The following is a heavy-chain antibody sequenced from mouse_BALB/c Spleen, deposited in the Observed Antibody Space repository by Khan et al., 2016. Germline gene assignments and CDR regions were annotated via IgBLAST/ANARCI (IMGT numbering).Heavy chain of an antibody. CDR2: ISNGGSYT. Sequence: EVELVESGGGLVRPGGSLKLSCAASGFSFSDYYMYWVRQTPEKRLEWVATISNGGSYTYYSDSVKGRFTISIDNAKNNLYLQMRSLKSEDTAMYYWARAYGNYGYFDVWGAGTTVTVSA. D-gene: IGHD1-1*02. CDR1: GFSFSDYY. J-gene: IGHJ1*01. V-gene: IGHV5-4*02. CDR3: ARAYGNYGYFDV.